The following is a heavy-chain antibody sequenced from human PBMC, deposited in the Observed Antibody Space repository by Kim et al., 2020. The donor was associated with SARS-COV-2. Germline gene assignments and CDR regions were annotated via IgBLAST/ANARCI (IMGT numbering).Heavy chain of an antibody. CDR3: ARHLESYSNYGDAFDI. J-gene: IGHJ3*02. D-gene: IGHD4-4*01. V-gene: IGHV5-51*01. CDR1: GYSFTSYW. CDR2: IYPVDSDT. Sequence: GESLKISCKGSGYSFTSYWIGWVRQMPGKGLEWMGIIYPVDSDTRYSPSFQGQVTISADKSISTAYLQWSSLKASDTAMYYCARHLESYSNYGDAFDIWGQGTMVTVAS.